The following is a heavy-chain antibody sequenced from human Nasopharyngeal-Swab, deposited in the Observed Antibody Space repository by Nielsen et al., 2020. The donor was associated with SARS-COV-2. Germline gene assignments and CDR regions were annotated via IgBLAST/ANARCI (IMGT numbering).Heavy chain of an antibody. D-gene: IGHD4-11*01. Sequence: SLKISCAASGFTFSSYWMHWVRQAPGKGLVWVSRINSDGSSTSYADSVKGRFTISRDNAKNTLYLQMNSLRAEDTAVYYCARGDYSNYVDYYYYYYMDVWRKGTTVTVSS. CDR3: ARGDYSNYVDYYYYYYMDV. J-gene: IGHJ6*03. CDR2: INSDGSST. CDR1: GFTFSSYW. V-gene: IGHV3-74*01.